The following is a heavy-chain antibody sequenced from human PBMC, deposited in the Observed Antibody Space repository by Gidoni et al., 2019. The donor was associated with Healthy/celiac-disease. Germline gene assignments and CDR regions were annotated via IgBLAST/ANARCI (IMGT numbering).Heavy chain of an antibody. CDR3: AKVYCSSTSCHFSYYYYMDV. CDR1: GCTGTRYG. V-gene: IGHV3-30*18. Sequence: VQLVWSGGGVVQPVRSLSVPCAASGCTGTRYGTPWGRPASGKGLECVAVRSYDGSNKYYADSVKRRFTISRDNSKNTLYLQMNSLRAEDTAVYYCAKVYCSSTSCHFSYYYYMDVWGKGTTVTVSS. D-gene: IGHD2-2*01. CDR2: RSYDGSNK. J-gene: IGHJ6*03.